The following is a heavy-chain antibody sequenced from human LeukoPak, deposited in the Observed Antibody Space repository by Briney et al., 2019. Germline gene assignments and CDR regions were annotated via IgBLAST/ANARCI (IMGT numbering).Heavy chain of an antibody. Sequence: GGSLRLSCAASGFTFSSYSMNWVRQAPGKGLEWVSYISSSSSTIYYADSVKGRFTISRDNAKNSLYLQMNSLRAEDTAVYYCAKDRARYGSGSPDYFDYWGQGTLVTVSS. J-gene: IGHJ4*02. D-gene: IGHD3-10*01. V-gene: IGHV3-48*01. CDR3: AKDRARYGSGSPDYFDY. CDR1: GFTFSSYS. CDR2: ISSSSSTI.